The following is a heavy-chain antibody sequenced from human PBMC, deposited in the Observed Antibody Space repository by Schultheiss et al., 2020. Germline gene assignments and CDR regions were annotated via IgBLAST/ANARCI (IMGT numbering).Heavy chain of an antibody. CDR2: ISYDGSNQ. D-gene: IGHD1-26*01. V-gene: IGHV3-30*04. J-gene: IGHJ4*02. CDR1: GFTFSGSA. Sequence: GGSLRLSCAASGFTFSGSAMHWVRQAPGKGLEWVAVISYDGSNQYYADSVKGRFTISRDNPKKTLYLQMNSLRAEDTAVYYCASGVGATRYFDHWGQGTLVTVSS. CDR3: ASGVGATRYFDH.